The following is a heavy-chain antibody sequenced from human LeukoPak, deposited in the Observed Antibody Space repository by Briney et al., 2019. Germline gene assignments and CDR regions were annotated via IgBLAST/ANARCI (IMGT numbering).Heavy chain of an antibody. CDR2: ISGSGGST. Sequence: GGSLRLSCAAPGFTFSSYGMSWVRQAPGKGLEWVSAISGSGGSTYYADSVKGRFTISRDNSKNTLYLQMNSLRAEDTAVYYCAKWPGYCSGGSCYDGYFQHWGQGTLVTVSS. J-gene: IGHJ1*01. D-gene: IGHD2-15*01. CDR1: GFTFSSYG. CDR3: AKWPGYCSGGSCYDGYFQH. V-gene: IGHV3-23*01.